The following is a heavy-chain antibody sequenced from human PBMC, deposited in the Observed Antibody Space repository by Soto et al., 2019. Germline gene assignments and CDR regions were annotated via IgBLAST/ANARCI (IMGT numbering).Heavy chain of an antibody. V-gene: IGHV4-34*01. D-gene: IGHD1-26*01. CDR1: GGSFSGYY. CDR3: ARGLLFDY. CDR2: INHSGST. Sequence: QVQLQQWGAGLLKPSETLSLTCAVYGGSFSGYYWSWIRQPPGKGLEWIGEINHSGSTNYNPSLKRRVTISVDTSKNQFSLKLSSVTAADTAVYYCARGLLFDYWGQGTLVTVSS. J-gene: IGHJ4*02.